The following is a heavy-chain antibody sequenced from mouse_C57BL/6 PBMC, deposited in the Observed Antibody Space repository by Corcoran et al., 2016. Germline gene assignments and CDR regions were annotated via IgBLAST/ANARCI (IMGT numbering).Heavy chain of an antibody. V-gene: IGHV3-6*01. CDR1: GYSITSGYY. D-gene: IGHD2-4*01. J-gene: IGHJ4*01. CDR3: ARMVTIYDYDGVYAMDY. CDR2: ISYDGSN. Sequence: DVQLQESGPGLVKPSQSLSLTCSVTGYSITSGYYWNWIRQFPGNKLEWMGYISYDGSNNYNPSLKNRISITRDTSKNQFFLKLNSVTTEDTATYYCARMVTIYDYDGVYAMDYWGQGTSVTVSS.